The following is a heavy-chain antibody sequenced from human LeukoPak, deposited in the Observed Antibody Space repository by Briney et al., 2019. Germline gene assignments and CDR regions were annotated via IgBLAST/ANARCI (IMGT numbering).Heavy chain of an antibody. Sequence: SETLSLTCTVSGGSISSYYWSWIRQPPGKGLEWIGYIYYSGSTNYNPSLKSRVTISVDTSKNQFSLKLSSVTAADTAVYYCARDYDILTGYYRESYGMDVWGQGTTVTVSS. J-gene: IGHJ6*02. CDR2: IYYSGST. D-gene: IGHD3-9*01. V-gene: IGHV4-59*01. CDR1: GGSISSYY. CDR3: ARDYDILTGYYRESYGMDV.